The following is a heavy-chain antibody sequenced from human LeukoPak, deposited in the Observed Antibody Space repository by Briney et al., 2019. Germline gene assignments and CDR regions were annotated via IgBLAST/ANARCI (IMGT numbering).Heavy chain of an antibody. CDR2: ISSGNRYI. D-gene: IGHD5-24*01. Sequence: GGSLRLSCAASGFTFSNYIMNWVRQAPGKGLELVSSISSGNRYIYYADSVKGRFTISGDDAKNSLYLQMNSLRAEDTAVYYCARDLSGDGYNKFDYWGQGTLVTVSP. V-gene: IGHV3-21*01. J-gene: IGHJ4*02. CDR1: GFTFSNYI. CDR3: ARDLSGDGYNKFDY.